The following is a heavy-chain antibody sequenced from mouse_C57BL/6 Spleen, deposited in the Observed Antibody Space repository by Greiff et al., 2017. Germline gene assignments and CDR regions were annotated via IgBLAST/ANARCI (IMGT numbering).Heavy chain of an antibody. J-gene: IGHJ1*03. D-gene: IGHD2-4*01. CDR1: GYTFTSYG. CDR2: IYPRSGNT. Sequence: QVQLQQSGAELARPGASVKLSCKASGYTFTSYGMSWVKQRTGQGLEWIGEIYPRSGNTYYNEKFKGKATLTVDKSSSTAYMELRSLTSEDSAVYFSAGDYDLYFWGWGTGATVTVSS. CDR3: AGDYDLYFWG. V-gene: IGHV1-81*01.